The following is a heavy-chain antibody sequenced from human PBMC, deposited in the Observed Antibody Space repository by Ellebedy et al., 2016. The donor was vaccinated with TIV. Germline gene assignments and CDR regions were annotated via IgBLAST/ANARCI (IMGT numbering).Heavy chain of an antibody. V-gene: IGHV3-53*01. CDR1: GFTVSTNY. CDR3: ARDAADTGGKLDY. CDR2: IYSGADGGDT. D-gene: IGHD4-23*01. J-gene: IGHJ4*02. Sequence: GESLKISCAASGFTVSTNYMNWVRQAPGKGLEWVSVIYSGADGGDTYYADSVKGRFTISRDNSKNTLSLQMNSLRAEDTAVYYCARDAADTGGKLDYWGQGALVTVSS.